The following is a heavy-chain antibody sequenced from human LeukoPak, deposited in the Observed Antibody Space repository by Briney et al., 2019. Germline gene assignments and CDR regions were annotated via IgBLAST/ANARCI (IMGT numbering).Heavy chain of an antibody. Sequence: SETLSLTCTVSGGSISSYYWSWLRQPPGKGLEWIGYIYYSGSTNYNPSLKSRVTISVDTSKNQFSLKLSSVTAADTAVYYCAAISVVNTPFDYWGQGTLVTVSS. D-gene: IGHD2-21*01. CDR3: AAISVVNTPFDY. V-gene: IGHV4-59*01. CDR2: IYYSGST. J-gene: IGHJ4*02. CDR1: GGSISSYY.